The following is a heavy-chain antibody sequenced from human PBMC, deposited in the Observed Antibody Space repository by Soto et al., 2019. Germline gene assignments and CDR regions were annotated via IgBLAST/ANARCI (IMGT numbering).Heavy chain of an antibody. CDR2: ISSSDSII. V-gene: IGHV3-11*01. CDR1: GFTFSDSY. J-gene: IGHJ4*02. Sequence: SLIRSCTGSGFTFSDSYRSGIRQAPGKGLEWVSYISSSDSIIYYSDSVKGRFIISRDNAKNSLYLQMNSLRAEDTAVYYCARDIGYYDSSGYFDYWGQGTLVTVSS. CDR3: ARDIGYYDSSGYFDY. D-gene: IGHD3-22*01.